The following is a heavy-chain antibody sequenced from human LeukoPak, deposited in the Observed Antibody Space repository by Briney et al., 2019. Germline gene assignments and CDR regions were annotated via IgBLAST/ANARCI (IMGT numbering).Heavy chain of an antibody. CDR2: ISGSGSST. V-gene: IGHV3-23*01. CDR1: GFTFTNYA. J-gene: IGHJ6*02. D-gene: IGHD3-10*01. Sequence: GGSLRLSCVASGFTFTNYAMSWVRQTPGKGLEWVSFISGSGSSTYCADSVKGRFTVSRDNSKDTLYLQINSLRDEDTAVYYCARRWLGDPYGMDVWGQGTTVSVSS. CDR3: ARRWLGDPYGMDV.